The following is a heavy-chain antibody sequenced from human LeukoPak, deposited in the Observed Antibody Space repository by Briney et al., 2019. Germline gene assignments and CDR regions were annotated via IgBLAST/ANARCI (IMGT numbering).Heavy chain of an antibody. Sequence: SETLSLTCTVSGGSISNYYGSWIRQPPGKGLEWIGYIYYSGSTNYNPSLKSRVTISVDTSKNQFSLKLSSVTAADTAVYYCARVGPGWLSTDYWGQGTLVTVSS. CDR3: ARVGPGWLSTDY. D-gene: IGHD3-22*01. J-gene: IGHJ4*02. V-gene: IGHV4-59*01. CDR2: IYYSGST. CDR1: GGSISNYY.